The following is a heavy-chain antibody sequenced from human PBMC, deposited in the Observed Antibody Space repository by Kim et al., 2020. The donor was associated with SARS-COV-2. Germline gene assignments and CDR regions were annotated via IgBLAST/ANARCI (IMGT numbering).Heavy chain of an antibody. Sequence: YADSVKGRFTISRDNSKNTLFLQMNSLRAEDTAVYYCAKSVANLGCMIDYWGQGTRVTVSS. J-gene: IGHJ4*02. D-gene: IGHD7-27*01. V-gene: IGHV3-23*01. CDR3: AKSVANLGCMIDY.